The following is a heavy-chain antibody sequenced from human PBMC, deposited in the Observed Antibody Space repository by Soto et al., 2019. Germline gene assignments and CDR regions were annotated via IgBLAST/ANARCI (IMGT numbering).Heavy chain of an antibody. V-gene: IGHV1-46*03. CDR1: GYTFTSYY. CDR3: ASDTNTYYDFWSGRRGGGYYYYMDV. D-gene: IGHD3-3*01. Sequence: ASVKVSCKASGYTFTSYYMHWVRQAPGQGLEWMGIINPSGGSTSYAQKFQGRVTMTRDTSTSTVYMELSSLRSEDTAVYYCASDTNTYYDFWSGRRGGGYYYYMDVWGKGTTVTVSS. J-gene: IGHJ6*03. CDR2: INPSGGST.